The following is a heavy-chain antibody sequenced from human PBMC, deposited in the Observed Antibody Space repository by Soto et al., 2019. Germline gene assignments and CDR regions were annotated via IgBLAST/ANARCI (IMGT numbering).Heavy chain of an antibody. V-gene: IGHV1-18*01. CDR3: ARDLSAMAV. J-gene: IGHJ6*02. Sequence: QVQLVQSGAEVKKPGASVKVSCKASGYTFTSYGISWVRQAPGQGLEWMGWIRAYNGNTNYAQKLQGRVTMTTDTPTSTAYMELRILRSDNTGVYYGARDLSAMAVGGQWTTVTVSS. CDR2: IRAYNGNT. CDR1: GYTFTSYG.